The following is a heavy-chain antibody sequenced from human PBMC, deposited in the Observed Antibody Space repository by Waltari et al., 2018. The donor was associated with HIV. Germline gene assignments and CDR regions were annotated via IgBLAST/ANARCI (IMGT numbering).Heavy chain of an antibody. CDR3: ARGTPFTIFGVVKVRHYFDY. J-gene: IGHJ4*02. D-gene: IGHD3-3*01. CDR1: GGSFSGYY. Sequence: QVQLQQWGAGLLKPSETLSLTCAVYGGSFSGYYWSLIRQPPGKGLEWIGEINHSGSTNYNPSLKSRVTISVDTSKNQFSLKLSSVTAADTAVYYCARGTPFTIFGVVKVRHYFDYWGQGTLVTVSS. CDR2: INHSGST. V-gene: IGHV4-34*01.